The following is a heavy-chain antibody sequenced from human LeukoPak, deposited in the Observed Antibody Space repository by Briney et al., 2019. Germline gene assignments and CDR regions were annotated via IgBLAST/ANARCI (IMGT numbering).Heavy chain of an antibody. D-gene: IGHD2-2*02. CDR1: GGSISNSY. Sequence: PSETLSLTCTVSGGSISNSYWSWIRQPAGKGLEWIGRIHTSGSTNYNPSLKSRVTMSVDTSKNQFSLKMNSVTAADTAVYYCARGICSSTSCYTPDAFDIWGQGTMVTVSS. CDR3: ARGICSSTSCYTPDAFDI. J-gene: IGHJ3*02. V-gene: IGHV4-4*07. CDR2: IHTSGST.